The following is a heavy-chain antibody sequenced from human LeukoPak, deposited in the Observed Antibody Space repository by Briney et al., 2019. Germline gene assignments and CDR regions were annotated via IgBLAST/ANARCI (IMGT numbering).Heavy chain of an antibody. CDR2: MKSNSGDT. CDR3: ARGEYSSSWYPFDY. D-gene: IGHD6-13*01. CDR1: EYTFTGYD. V-gene: IGHV1-8*01. Sequence: ASVKVSCKTSEYTFTGYDINWVRQAPGQGLEWMGWMKSNSGDTHFAQKFQGRVTMTRDTSISTAFMELSSLRSEDTAVYYCARGEYSSSWYPFDYWGQGSPVTVSS. J-gene: IGHJ4*02.